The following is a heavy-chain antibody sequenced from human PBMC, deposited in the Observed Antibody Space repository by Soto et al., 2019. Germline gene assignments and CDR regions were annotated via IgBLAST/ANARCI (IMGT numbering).Heavy chain of an antibody. V-gene: IGHV3-72*01. CDR2: IRNKANSYTT. CDR1: GFTFSDHY. CDR3: AKDWRYNYATDAFDI. J-gene: IGHJ3*02. D-gene: IGHD5-18*01. Sequence: GGSLRLSCAASGFTFSDHYMDWVRQAPGKGLEWVGRIRNKANSYTTEYAASVKGRLTISRDDSKNSLYLQMNSLRTEDTAVYYCAKDWRYNYATDAFDIGGQGTMVTVSS.